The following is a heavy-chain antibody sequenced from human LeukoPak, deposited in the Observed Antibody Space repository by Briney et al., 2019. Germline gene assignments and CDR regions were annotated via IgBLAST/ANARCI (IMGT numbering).Heavy chain of an antibody. D-gene: IGHD1-7*01. CDR2: INPDCGGT. J-gene: IGHJ5*02. Sequence: ASVKVSCKASGYTFSASYIHWVRQAPGQGLEWMAWINPDCGGTTYAQNFEGRVTVTRDTSISTVYMDLNSLKSDDTAVYYCARGLLRELKGFDPWGQGTLVTVSS. CDR3: ARGLLRELKGFDP. CDR1: GYTFSASY. V-gene: IGHV1-2*02.